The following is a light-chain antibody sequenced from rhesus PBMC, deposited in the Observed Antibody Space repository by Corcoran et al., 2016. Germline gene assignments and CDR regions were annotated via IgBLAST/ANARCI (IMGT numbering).Light chain of an antibody. V-gene: IGLV2S9*01. J-gene: IGLJ6*01. CDR1: SRAIGGYND. Sequence: QSALTQPPSVYKSLGQSVTISCTGTSRAIGGYNDVSWYQQHPGTAPRLLIYGVSKRPSGVSDRFSVSKSGNTASLTISGLQVEDEADYYCRSYTSGSTVVFGSGTKVTVL. CDR2: GVS. CDR3: RSYTSGSTVV.